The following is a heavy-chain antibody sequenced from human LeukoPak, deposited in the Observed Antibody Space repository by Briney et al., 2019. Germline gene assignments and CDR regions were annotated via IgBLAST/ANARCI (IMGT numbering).Heavy chain of an antibody. CDR1: GGTFSSYA. CDR3: ARDPWNYYGSDTGDY. J-gene: IGHJ4*02. V-gene: IGHV1-69*06. CDR2: IIPIFGTA. Sequence: ASVKVSCKASGGTFSSYAISWVRQAPGQGLEWMGGIIPIFGTANYAQKFQGRVTITADKSTSTAYMELSSLRSEDTAVYYCARDPWNYYGSDTGDYWGQGTLVTVSS. D-gene: IGHD3-10*01.